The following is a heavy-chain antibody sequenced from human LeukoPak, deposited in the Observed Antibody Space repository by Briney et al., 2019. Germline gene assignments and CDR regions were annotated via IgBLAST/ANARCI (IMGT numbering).Heavy chain of an antibody. CDR1: GYTFTSYG. CDR2: ISAYNGNT. V-gene: IGHV1-18*01. J-gene: IGHJ4*02. D-gene: IGHD3-3*01. CDR3: ARSRNYDFWSGPNDY. Sequence: ASVKVSCKASGYTFTSYGISWVRQAPGQGLEWMGWISAYNGNTNYAQKLQGRVTMTTDTSTSTAYMELRSLRSDDAAVYYCARSRNYDFWSGPNDYWGQGTPVTVSS.